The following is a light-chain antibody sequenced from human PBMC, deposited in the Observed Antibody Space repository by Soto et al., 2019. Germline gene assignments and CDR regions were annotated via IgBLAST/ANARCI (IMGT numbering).Light chain of an antibody. CDR2: GAS. V-gene: IGKV3-20*01. CDR3: QQYGSSPIT. Sequence: PGERAILSCMAGQGVTTNFAWYQQRPGQSPRLLIYGASSRTTGVPDRFSGSGSGTDFTLTISRLEPEDFAVYYCQQYGSSPITFGQGTRLEIK. J-gene: IGKJ5*01. CDR1: QGVTTN.